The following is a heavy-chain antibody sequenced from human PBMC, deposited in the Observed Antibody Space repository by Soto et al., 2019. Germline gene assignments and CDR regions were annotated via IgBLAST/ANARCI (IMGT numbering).Heavy chain of an antibody. CDR1: GGSFSGYY. J-gene: IGHJ6*03. CDR2: INHSGST. CDR3: ARMWAYGSGSYPPKGSYYYYYMDV. D-gene: IGHD3-10*01. V-gene: IGHV4-34*01. Sequence: SETLSLTCAVYGGSFSGYYWSWIRQPPGKGLEWIGEINHSGSTNYNPSLKSRVTISVDTSKNQFSLKLSSVTAADTAVYYCARMWAYGSGSYPPKGSYYYYYMDVWGKGTTVTVSS.